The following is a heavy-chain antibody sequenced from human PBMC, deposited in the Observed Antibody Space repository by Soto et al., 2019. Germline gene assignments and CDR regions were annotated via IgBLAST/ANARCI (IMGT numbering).Heavy chain of an antibody. CDR3: AKGRSSSWYVSGMDV. Sequence: GGSLRLSCAASGFTFSSYGMHWVRQAPGKGLEWVAVISYDGSNKYYADSVKGRFTISRDNSKNTLYLQMNSLRAEDTAVYYCAKGRSSSWYVSGMDVWGLGTTVTVSS. CDR2: ISYDGSNK. D-gene: IGHD6-13*01. CDR1: GFTFSSYG. V-gene: IGHV3-30*18. J-gene: IGHJ6*02.